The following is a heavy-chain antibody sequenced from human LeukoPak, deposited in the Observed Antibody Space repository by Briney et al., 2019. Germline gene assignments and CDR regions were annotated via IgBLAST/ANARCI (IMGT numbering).Heavy chain of an antibody. J-gene: IGHJ4*02. V-gene: IGHV1-2*04. CDR2: INPNSGGT. CDR1: GYTCTGYY. CDR3: ARGNHDYGDYADY. Sequence: GASVKVSCKASGYTCTGYYMHWVRQAPGQGLEWMGWINPNSGGTNYAQKFQGWVTMTRDTSISTAYMELSRLRSDDTAVYYCARGNHDYGDYADYWGQGTLVTVSS. D-gene: IGHD4-17*01.